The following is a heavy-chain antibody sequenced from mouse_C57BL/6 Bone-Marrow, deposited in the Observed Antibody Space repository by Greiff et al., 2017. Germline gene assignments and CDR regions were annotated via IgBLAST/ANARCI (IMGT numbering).Heavy chain of an antibody. V-gene: IGHV1-52*01. Sequence: QVQLQQPGAELVRPGSSVKLSCKASGYTFTSYWMHWVKQRPIQGLEWIGNIDPSDSETPYNQKFKDKATLTVDKSSSTAYMQLSSLTSEDSAVYYCARRDSNYLDYWGQGTTLTVSS. CDR3: ARRDSNYLDY. CDR2: IDPSDSET. J-gene: IGHJ2*01. D-gene: IGHD2-5*01. CDR1: GYTFTSYW.